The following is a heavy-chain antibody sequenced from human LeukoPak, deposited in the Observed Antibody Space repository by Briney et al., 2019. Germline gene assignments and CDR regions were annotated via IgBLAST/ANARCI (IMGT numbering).Heavy chain of an antibody. D-gene: IGHD3-22*01. Sequence: SETLSLTCTVSGGSVSSGNYYWSWIRQPPGKGLEWIGYIYYSGSTNYNPSLKSRVTISVDTSKNQFSLKLSSVTAADTAVYYCARAPYYYDSSGYWALLYYFDYWGQGTLVTVSS. CDR1: GGSVSSGNYY. J-gene: IGHJ4*02. CDR3: ARAPYYYDSSGYWALLYYFDY. V-gene: IGHV4-61*01. CDR2: IYYSGST.